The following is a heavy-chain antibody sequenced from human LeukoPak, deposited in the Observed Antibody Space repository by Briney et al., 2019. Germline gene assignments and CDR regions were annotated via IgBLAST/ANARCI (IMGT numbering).Heavy chain of an antibody. Sequence: ASVKVSCKASGYTFTGYYMHWVRQAPGQGLEWMGWINPNSGGTNYAQKFQGRVTMTRDTSISTAYMELSRLRSDDTALYYCARVSSIFRNFDYWGQGTLVTVSS. D-gene: IGHD2/OR15-2a*01. CDR3: ARVSSIFRNFDY. V-gene: IGHV1-2*02. CDR2: INPNSGGT. CDR1: GYTFTGYY. J-gene: IGHJ4*02.